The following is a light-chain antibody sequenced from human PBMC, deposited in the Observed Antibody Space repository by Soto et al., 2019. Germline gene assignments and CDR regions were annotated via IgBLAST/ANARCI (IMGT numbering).Light chain of an antibody. CDR3: QQYNSYSLLT. V-gene: IGKV1-5*01. CDR1: QSISSW. CDR2: DAS. Sequence: DIQMTQSPSTLSASVGDRVTITCRASQSISSWLAWYQQKPGKAPKLLIYDASSLESGVPSRFSGSGSGTEFTPTISSLQPDDFATYYCQQYNSYSLLTFGGGTKVEIK. J-gene: IGKJ4*01.